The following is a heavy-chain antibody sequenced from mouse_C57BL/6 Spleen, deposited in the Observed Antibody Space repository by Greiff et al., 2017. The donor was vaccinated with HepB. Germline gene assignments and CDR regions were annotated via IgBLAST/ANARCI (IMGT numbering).Heavy chain of an antibody. Sequence: VQLQQSGAELVKPGASVKMSCKASGYTFTSYWITWVKQRPGQGLEWIGDIYPGSGSTNYNEKFKSKATLTVDTSSSTAYMQLSSLTSEDSAVYYCAKIGSSYYWYFDVWGTGTTVTVSS. CDR3: AKIGSSYYWYFDV. CDR1: GYTFTSYW. CDR2: IYPGSGST. J-gene: IGHJ1*03. V-gene: IGHV1-55*01. D-gene: IGHD1-1*01.